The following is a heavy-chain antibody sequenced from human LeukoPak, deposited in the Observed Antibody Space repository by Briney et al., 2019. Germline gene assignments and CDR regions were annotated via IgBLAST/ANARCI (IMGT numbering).Heavy chain of an antibody. CDR1: GGSISSYY. J-gene: IGHJ4*02. V-gene: IGHV4-4*07. CDR3: ARQLAAAGKGGFDY. CDR2: IYSSGST. Sequence: PSETLSLTCTVSGGSISSYYWTWIRQAAGKGLEWIGRIYSSGSTNYNPSLKSRVTMSIDTSKNQFSLNLSSVTDADTAVYYCARQLAAAGKGGFDYWGQGTLVTVSS. D-gene: IGHD6-13*01.